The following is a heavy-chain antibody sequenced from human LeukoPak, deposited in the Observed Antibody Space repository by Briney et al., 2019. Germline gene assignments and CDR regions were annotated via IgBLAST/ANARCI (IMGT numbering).Heavy chain of an antibody. D-gene: IGHD2-15*01. Sequence: GASVKVSCKASGYTFTGYYIHWVRQAPGQGLEWMGWINPNSGGTNSAQKFQGRVTMTRGTPISTAYMELSRLQSDDTAVYYCGWSPNTFYLDYWGQGTLVTVSS. CDR1: GYTFTGYY. J-gene: IGHJ4*02. CDR2: INPNSGGT. V-gene: IGHV1-2*02. CDR3: GWSPNTFYLDY.